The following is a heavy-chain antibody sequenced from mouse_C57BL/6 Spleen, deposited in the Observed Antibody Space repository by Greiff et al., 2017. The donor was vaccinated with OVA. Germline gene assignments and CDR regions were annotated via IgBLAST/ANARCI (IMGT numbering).Heavy chain of an antibody. J-gene: IGHJ4*01. Sequence: VQLQQSGAELVKPGASVKMSCKASGYTFTSYWITWVKQRPGQGLEWIGDIYPGSGSTNYNEKFKSKATLTVDTSSSTAYMQLSSLTSEDSAVYYCARRGYSNYVNAMDYWGQGTSVTVSS. CDR1: GYTFTSYW. D-gene: IGHD2-5*01. V-gene: IGHV1-55*01. CDR3: ARRGYSNYVNAMDY. CDR2: IYPGSGST.